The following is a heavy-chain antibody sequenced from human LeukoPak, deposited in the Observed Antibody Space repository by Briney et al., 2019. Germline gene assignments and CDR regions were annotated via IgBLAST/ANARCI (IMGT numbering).Heavy chain of an antibody. CDR2: IDPSGGST. D-gene: IGHD3-22*01. J-gene: IGHJ3*02. Sequence: ASVKVSCKASGYTFTSYYMHWVRQAPGQGLEWMGIIDPSGGSTSYAQKFQGRVTMTRDTSTSTVHMELSSLRSEDTAVYYCARDRRYYYDSSGHQGAFDIWGQGTMVTVSS. CDR1: GYTFTSYY. CDR3: ARDRRYYYDSSGHQGAFDI. V-gene: IGHV1-46*01.